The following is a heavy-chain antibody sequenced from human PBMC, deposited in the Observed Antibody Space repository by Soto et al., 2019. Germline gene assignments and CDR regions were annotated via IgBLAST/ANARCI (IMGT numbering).Heavy chain of an antibody. D-gene: IGHD6-6*01. Sequence: QVHLVQSGAEVKKPGASVKVSCKASNETLTTYGISWVRQAPGQGLEWMGWVSGYSGHSSSAQEFQDRVIMTTDTSTNTAYMELRSLTSDGSGVYFCAIDSSSSGYCYGMDVWGQGTTVTVSS. CDR1: NETLTTYG. V-gene: IGHV1-18*01. CDR2: VSGYSGHS. CDR3: AIDSSSSGYCYGMDV. J-gene: IGHJ6*02.